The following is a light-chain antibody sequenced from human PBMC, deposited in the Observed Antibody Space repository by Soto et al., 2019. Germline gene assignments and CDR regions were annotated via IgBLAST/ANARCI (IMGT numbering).Light chain of an antibody. CDR3: MQALQTPAIT. CDR2: LGS. CDR1: QSLLHSNGYNY. Sequence: DVVMTQSPLSLPVTPGEPASISCRSSQSLLHSNGYNYLDWYLQKPGQSPQLLIYLGSNRASGVPDRCSGSGSGTDCTLKISRVEADDVGVYYCMQALQTPAITFGQGTRLEIK. V-gene: IGKV2-28*01. J-gene: IGKJ5*01.